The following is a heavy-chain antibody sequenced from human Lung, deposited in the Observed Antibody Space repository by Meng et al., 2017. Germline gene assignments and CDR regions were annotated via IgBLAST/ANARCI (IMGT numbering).Heavy chain of an antibody. CDR3: ARGRSSGYYSPLDY. CDR1: VGSFSDYY. V-gene: IGHV4-34*01. D-gene: IGHD3-22*01. Sequence: SETLSLTCAVYVGSFSDYYWTWIRQSPGKGLEWIGHINHSGSTNYNPSLKSRLTMSVDTSKNQFSLKLSTVTAADTAVYYCARGRSSGYYSPLDYWGQGTRVTGSS. J-gene: IGHJ4*02. CDR2: INHSGST.